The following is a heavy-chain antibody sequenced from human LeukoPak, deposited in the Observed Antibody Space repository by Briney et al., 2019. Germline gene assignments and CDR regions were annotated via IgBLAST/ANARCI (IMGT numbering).Heavy chain of an antibody. Sequence: GGSLRLSCAASGFTFDDYAMHWVRQAPGKGLEWVSLISWDGGSTYYADSVKGRFTISRDNSRNSLYLQMNSLRAEDTALYCCAKDGHSGYSYGYEGYFDYWGQGTLVTVSS. CDR2: ISWDGGST. V-gene: IGHV3-43D*03. CDR3: AKDGHSGYSYGYEGYFDY. J-gene: IGHJ4*02. CDR1: GFTFDDYA. D-gene: IGHD5-18*01.